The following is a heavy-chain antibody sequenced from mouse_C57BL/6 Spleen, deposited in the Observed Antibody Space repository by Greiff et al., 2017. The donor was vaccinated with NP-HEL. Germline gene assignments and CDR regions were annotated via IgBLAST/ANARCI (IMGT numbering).Heavy chain of an antibody. V-gene: IGHV14-2*01. CDR1: GFNITDYY. Sequence: VQLQQSGAELVKPGASVKLSCTASGFNITDYYMHWVKQRTEQGLEWIGRIDPEDGGTKYAPKFPGKATITADTSSNTAYLQLSSLTSEDTAVYYCARSNWDGWFAYWGQGTLVTVSA. J-gene: IGHJ3*01. D-gene: IGHD4-1*01. CDR2: IDPEDGGT. CDR3: ARSNWDGWFAY.